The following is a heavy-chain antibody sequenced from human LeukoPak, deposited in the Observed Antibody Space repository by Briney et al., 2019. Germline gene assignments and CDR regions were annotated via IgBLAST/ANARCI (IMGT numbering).Heavy chain of an antibody. CDR3: ARGGYGSGSYQIPYYFDY. CDR2: INHSGST. J-gene: IGHJ4*02. Sequence: SETLSLTCAVYGGSFSGYYWSWIRQPPGKGLEWIGEINHSGSTNYNPSLKSRVTISVDTSKNQFSLKLSSVTAADTAVYYCARGGYGSGSYQIPYYFDYWGQGTLVTVSS. V-gene: IGHV4-34*01. D-gene: IGHD3-10*01. CDR1: GGSFSGYY.